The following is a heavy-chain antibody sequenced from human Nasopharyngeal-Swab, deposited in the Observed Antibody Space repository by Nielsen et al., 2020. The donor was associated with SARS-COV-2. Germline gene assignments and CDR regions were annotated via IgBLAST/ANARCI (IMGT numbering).Heavy chain of an antibody. D-gene: IGHD2-21*02. CDR2: ISSSSSYI. V-gene: IGHV3-21*01. J-gene: IGHJ4*02. CDR3: ARALPDTYCGGDCYYN. CDR1: GFTFSDYY. Sequence: GESLKISCAASGFTFSDYYMNWVRQAPGKGLEWVSSISSSSSYIYYADSVKGRFTISRDNAKNSLYLQMNSLRAEDTAVYYCARALPDTYCGGDCYYNWGQGTLVTASS.